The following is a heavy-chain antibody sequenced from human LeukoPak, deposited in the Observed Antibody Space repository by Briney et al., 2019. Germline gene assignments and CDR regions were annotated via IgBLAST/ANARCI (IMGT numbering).Heavy chain of an antibody. D-gene: IGHD3-3*01. CDR1: GGSISSSSYY. CDR2: IYYSGST. CDR3: ARHGSGIYDFWSGYYSGYYMDV. Sequence: SETLSLTCTVSGGSISSSSYYWGWIRQPPGKGLEWIGSIYYSGSTYYNPCLKGRVTISVDTSKNQFSLKLNSGTAADTAVYYCARHGSGIYDFWSGYYSGYYMDVWGKGTTVTVSS. V-gene: IGHV4-39*01. J-gene: IGHJ6*03.